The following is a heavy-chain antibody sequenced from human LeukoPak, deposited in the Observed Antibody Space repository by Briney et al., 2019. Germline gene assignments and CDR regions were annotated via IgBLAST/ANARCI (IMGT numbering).Heavy chain of an antibody. D-gene: IGHD3-9*01. CDR1: GGSISSGGYS. CDR2: IYHSGST. Sequence: SETLSLTCAVSGGSISSGGYSWSWIRQPPGKGLEWIGYIYHSGSTYYNPSLKSRVTISVDTSKNQFSLKLSSVTAADTAVYYCARHMYDILTGHYYYGMDVWGQGTTVTVSS. CDR3: ARHMYDILTGHYYYGMDV. V-gene: IGHV4-30-2*01. J-gene: IGHJ6*02.